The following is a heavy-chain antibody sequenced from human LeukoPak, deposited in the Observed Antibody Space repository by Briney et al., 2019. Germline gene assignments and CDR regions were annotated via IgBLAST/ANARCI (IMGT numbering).Heavy chain of an antibody. CDR1: GFTFSSYW. J-gene: IGHJ4*02. Sequence: GGSLRLSCAASGFTFSSYWMHWVRQSPRKGLVWVSRISGDGSSTSYADSVKGRFTISRDNAKNTLYLQMNSLRAEDTAVYYCARVGCTSMGKGSLDYWGQGTLVTVSS. CDR2: ISGDGSST. CDR3: ARVGCTSMGKGSLDY. V-gene: IGHV3-74*01. D-gene: IGHD5-18*01.